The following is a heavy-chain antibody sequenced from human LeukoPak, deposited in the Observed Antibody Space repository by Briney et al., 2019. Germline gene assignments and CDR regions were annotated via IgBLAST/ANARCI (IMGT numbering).Heavy chain of an antibody. Sequence: ASVTVSCTASGYTFTSYAMHWVRQAPGQRLEWMGWINAGNGNTKYSQKFQGRVTITRDTSASTAYMELSSLRSEDTAVYYCARDSNLYYYDDWGQGTLVTVSS. V-gene: IGHV1-3*01. CDR1: GYTFTSYA. J-gene: IGHJ4*02. D-gene: IGHD3-22*01. CDR3: ARDSNLYYYDD. CDR2: INAGNGNT.